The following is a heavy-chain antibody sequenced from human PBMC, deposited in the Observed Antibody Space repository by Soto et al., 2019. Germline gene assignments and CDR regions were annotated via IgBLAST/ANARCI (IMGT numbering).Heavy chain of an antibody. CDR2: IHWNDDN. D-gene: IGHD2-15*01. Sequence: QITLEETGPTLVKPTQTLTLTCTFSGFSLTTGRVGVGWIRPPPGKALEGLAVIHWNDDNHYSPSLKSRLTIPKDTVKNQVVLTLTTMDPVATATYYGTHRLVGSGQGYWGPGTLVTVSS. CDR3: THRLVGSGQGY. J-gene: IGHJ4*02. CDR1: GFSLTTGRVG. V-gene: IGHV2-5*01.